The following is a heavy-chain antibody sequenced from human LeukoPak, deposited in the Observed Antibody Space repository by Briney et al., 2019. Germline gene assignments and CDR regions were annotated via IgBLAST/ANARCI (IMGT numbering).Heavy chain of an antibody. D-gene: IGHD3-22*01. CDR1: RFTFTNAW. J-gene: IGHJ4*02. CDR2: IYSGGST. V-gene: IGHV3-66*01. CDR3: AREAYDSSGYLYYFDY. Sequence: GGSLRLSCAASRFTFTNAWMSWVRQAPGKGLEWVSVIYSGGSTYYADSVKGRFTISRDNSKNTLFLQMNSLRAEDTAVYFCAREAYDSSGYLYYFDYWGQGTLVTVSS.